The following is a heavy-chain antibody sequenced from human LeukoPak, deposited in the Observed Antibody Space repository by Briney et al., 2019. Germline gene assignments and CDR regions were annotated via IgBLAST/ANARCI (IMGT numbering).Heavy chain of an antibody. CDR2: IRYDGSNK. J-gene: IGHJ6*03. CDR1: GFTFRSYG. CDR3: TKGYDYYMDV. V-gene: IGHV3-30*02. Sequence: PGGSLRLSCAASGFTFRSYGMHWVRQAPGKGLEWVAFIRYDGSNKYYADSVKGRFTISRDNPKNTLSLQMNSLRAEDTALYYCTKGYDYYMDVWGKGTTVTVSS.